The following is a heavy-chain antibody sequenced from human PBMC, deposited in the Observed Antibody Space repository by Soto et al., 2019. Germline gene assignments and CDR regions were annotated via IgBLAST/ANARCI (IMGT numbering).Heavy chain of an antibody. CDR3: VSQRTTVPTQAYFDY. D-gene: IGHD4-17*01. V-gene: IGHV4-39*01. CDR1: GGSVTNSSYY. Sequence: SETLSLTCTVSGGSVTNSSYYRGWIRQSPGKGLEWIGSVYYRGRSYSKSSVKSRVTISVDTSKNRFSLSLNSVTASDTAVYFCVSQRTTVPTQAYFDYWGPGALVTVSS. CDR2: VYYRGRS. J-gene: IGHJ4*02.